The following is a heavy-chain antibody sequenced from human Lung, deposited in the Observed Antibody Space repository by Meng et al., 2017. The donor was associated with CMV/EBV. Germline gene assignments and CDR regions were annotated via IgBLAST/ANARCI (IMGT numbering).Heavy chain of an antibody. CDR2: IAQDGSAK. CDR3: AKDLYYSFDY. Sequence: VCFGGAVVKPGWSRILSCASFGLTFSSSAMHWVRQPPGKGLEWVSFIAQDGSAKTYTEFVKGRFTISRDDSENKFYLEMNSLRVEDTAVYYCAKDLYYSFDYWGQGTLVTV. CDR1: GLTFSSSA. J-gene: IGHJ4*02. D-gene: IGHD2-8*01. V-gene: IGHV3-30*02.